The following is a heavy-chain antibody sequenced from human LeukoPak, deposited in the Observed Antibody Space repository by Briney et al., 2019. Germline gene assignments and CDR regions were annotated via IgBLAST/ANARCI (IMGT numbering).Heavy chain of an antibody. J-gene: IGHJ4*02. CDR2: INPNSGGT. D-gene: IGHD6-19*01. CDR3: ARDLPPPIYISDDY. Sequence: ASVKVSCKASGYTFTGYYMHWVRQAPGQGLEWMGRINPNSGGTNYAQKFQGRVTMTRDTSISTAYMELSRLRSDDTAVYYCARDLPPPIYISDDYWGQGTLVTVSS. CDR1: GYTFTGYY. V-gene: IGHV1-2*06.